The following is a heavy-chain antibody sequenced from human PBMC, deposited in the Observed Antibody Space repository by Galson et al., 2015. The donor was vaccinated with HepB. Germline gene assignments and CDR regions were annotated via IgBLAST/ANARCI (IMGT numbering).Heavy chain of an antibody. D-gene: IGHD1-14*01. V-gene: IGHV3-23*01. Sequence: SLRLSCAASGFAFSTYAMSWVRQAPGKGLEWGSGINNFKDGGGAYHADSAKGRFTVSRDDSRNTLYLQINSLTAEDTAVYYCTTDLRRGSEYWGQGTLVTVSS. CDR1: GFAFSTYA. CDR3: TTDLRRGSEY. J-gene: IGHJ4*02. CDR2: INNFKDGGGA.